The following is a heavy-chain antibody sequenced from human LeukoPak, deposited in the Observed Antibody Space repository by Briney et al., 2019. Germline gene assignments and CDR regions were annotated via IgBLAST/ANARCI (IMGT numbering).Heavy chain of an antibody. V-gene: IGHV4-34*01. D-gene: IGHD2-21*02. CDR2: INHSGST. J-gene: IGHJ4*02. CDR1: GGSFSGYY. Sequence: PSETLSLTCAVYGGSFSGYYWSWIRQPLGKGLEWIGEINHSGSTNYNPSLKSRVTISVDTSKNQFSLKLSSVTAADTAVYYCARGVTVTAIDYWGQGTLVTVSS. CDR3: ARGVTVTAIDY.